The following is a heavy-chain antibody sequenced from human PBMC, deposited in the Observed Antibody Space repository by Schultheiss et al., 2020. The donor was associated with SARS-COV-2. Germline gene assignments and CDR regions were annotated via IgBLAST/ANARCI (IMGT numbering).Heavy chain of an antibody. CDR2: IYYSGST. V-gene: IGHV4-39*07. D-gene: IGHD1-14*01. Sequence: SETLSLTCTVSGGSISSSSYYWGWIRQPPGKGLEWIGSIYYSGSTYYNPSLKSRVTISVDTSKNQFSLKLSSVTAADTAVYYCARGRRAPLDYWGQGTLVTVSS. J-gene: IGHJ4*02. CDR1: GGSISSSSYY. CDR3: ARGRRAPLDY.